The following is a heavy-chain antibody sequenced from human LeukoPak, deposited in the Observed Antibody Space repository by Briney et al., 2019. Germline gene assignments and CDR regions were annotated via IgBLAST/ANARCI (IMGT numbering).Heavy chain of an antibody. J-gene: IGHJ3*02. D-gene: IGHD6-6*01. V-gene: IGHV3-9*03. Sequence: GGSLRLSCAASGFTFDDYAMHWVRQAPGKGLEWVSGISWNSGSIGYADSVKGRFTISRDNAKNSLYLQMNSLRAEDMALYYCAKDSSSIAARGAFDIWGQGTMVTVSS. CDR2: ISWNSGSI. CDR3: AKDSSSIAARGAFDI. CDR1: GFTFDDYA.